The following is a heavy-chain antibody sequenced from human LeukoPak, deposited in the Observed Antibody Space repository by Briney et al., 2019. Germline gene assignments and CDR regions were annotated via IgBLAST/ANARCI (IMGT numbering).Heavy chain of an antibody. CDR3: AKSGSYSMPYYFDY. D-gene: IGHD1-26*01. V-gene: IGHV3-9*01. CDR2: ITWNSGSM. CDR1: GFTFDNYA. J-gene: IGHJ4*02. Sequence: GGSLRLSCAASGFTFDNYAIHWVRQAPGKGLEWVSGITWNSGSMGYADSVKGRFTISRDNVKNSLYLQMNSLRADDTALYYCAKSGSYSMPYYFDYWGQGTLVTVSS.